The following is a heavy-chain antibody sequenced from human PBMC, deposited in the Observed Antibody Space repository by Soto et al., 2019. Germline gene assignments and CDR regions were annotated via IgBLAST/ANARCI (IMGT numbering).Heavy chain of an antibody. D-gene: IGHD2-8*01. Sequence: QVQLVQSGAEVKKPGSSVKVSCKASGGTFSSYAISWVRQAPGQGLEWMGGIIPIFGTANHAQKFQGRVTITADKSTSTAYMELSSLRSEDTAVYYCARDAGGYCTNGVCGGGMDVWGQGTTVTVSS. CDR3: ARDAGGYCTNGVCGGGMDV. V-gene: IGHV1-69*06. CDR1: GGTFSSYA. J-gene: IGHJ6*02. CDR2: IIPIFGTA.